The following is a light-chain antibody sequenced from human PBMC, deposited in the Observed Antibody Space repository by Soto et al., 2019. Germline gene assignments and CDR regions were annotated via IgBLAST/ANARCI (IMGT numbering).Light chain of an antibody. V-gene: IGKV2-28*01. CDR3: MQPLQSWT. Sequence: DIVMTQSPLSLPVTPGEPASISCRSSQSLLHSNGYNYLDWYLQKPGQSPQLLIYLGSNRASGVADRFIGIVSGTDFTLKISRLEAEDVVVYYCMQPLQSWTFGQGTMVAIK. CDR1: QSLLHSNGYNY. J-gene: IGKJ1*01. CDR2: LGS.